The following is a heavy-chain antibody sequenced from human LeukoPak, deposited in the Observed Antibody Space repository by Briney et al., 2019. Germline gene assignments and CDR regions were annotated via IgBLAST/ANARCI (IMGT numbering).Heavy chain of an antibody. D-gene: IGHD1-26*01. V-gene: IGHV4-4*02. CDR3: ARVVESGGALDFHH. J-gene: IGHJ1*01. CDR2: IYPSGRT. Sequence: SSETLSLTWAVSGGSISSSNWGSWVRQPPGKGLEWIGEIYPSGRTNYNPSLKSRLTISVDKSRNQLSVNLSSVTAADTAVYYCARVVESGGALDFHHRGQGTLVTVSS. CDR1: GGSISSSNW.